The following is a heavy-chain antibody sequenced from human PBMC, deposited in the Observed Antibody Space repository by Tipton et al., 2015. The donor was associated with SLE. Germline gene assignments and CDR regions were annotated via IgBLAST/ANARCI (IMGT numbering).Heavy chain of an antibody. CDR2: IFYSDNT. V-gene: IGHV4-59*01. CDR3: ARGYTPDGFEL. CDR1: GGSISTFY. J-gene: IGHJ3*01. Sequence: TLSLTCTVSGGSISTFYWTWIRQPPGKGLEWIGYIFYSDNTNYNPSLKSRVTISVDTSKNQFSLELNSVTAADTAVYYCARGYTPDGFELWAPGTMVPASS. D-gene: IGHD5-18*01.